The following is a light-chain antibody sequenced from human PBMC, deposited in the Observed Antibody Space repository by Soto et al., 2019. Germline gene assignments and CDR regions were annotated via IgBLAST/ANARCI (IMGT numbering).Light chain of an antibody. CDR3: SSYAGSNNFVV. CDR1: XSXXGGYNY. CDR2: EVS. Sequence: QSVLTQPPSASGSPXQSVTXXCTGTXSXXGGYNYVSWYQQHSGKAPNLMIYEVSKRPSGVPDRFSGSKSGNTASLTVSGLQAEDEADYYCSSYAGSNNFVVFGGGTKLTVL. V-gene: IGLV2-8*01. J-gene: IGLJ2*01.